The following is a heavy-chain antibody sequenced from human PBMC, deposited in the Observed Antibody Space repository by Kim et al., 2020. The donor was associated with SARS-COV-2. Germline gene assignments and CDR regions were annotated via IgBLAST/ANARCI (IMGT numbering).Heavy chain of an antibody. Sequence: GGSLRLSCAASGFTFSSYAMSWVRQAPGKGLEWVSAITSASNTNYADSVKGRFTISRDNSKNMLYLQLISLRAEDTAIYYCAKVGGSGWNFDYWGQGTLV. CDR3: AKVGGSGWNFDY. J-gene: IGHJ4*02. V-gene: IGHV3-23*01. CDR2: ITSASNT. CDR1: GFTFSSYA. D-gene: IGHD6-19*01.